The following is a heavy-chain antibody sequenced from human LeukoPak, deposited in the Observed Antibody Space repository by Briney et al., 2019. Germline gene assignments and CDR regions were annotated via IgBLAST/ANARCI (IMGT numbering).Heavy chain of an antibody. CDR3: AREESRLWSEMGFFDY. J-gene: IGHJ4*02. CDR2: IIPIFGTA. V-gene: IGHV1-69*13. D-gene: IGHD5-18*01. CDR1: GGTFSSYA. Sequence: GASVKVSCKASGGTFSSYAISWVRQAPGQGLEWMGGIIPIFGTANYAQKFQGRVTITADESTSTAYMELSSLRSEDTAVYYCAREESRLWSEMGFFDYWGQGTLVTVSS.